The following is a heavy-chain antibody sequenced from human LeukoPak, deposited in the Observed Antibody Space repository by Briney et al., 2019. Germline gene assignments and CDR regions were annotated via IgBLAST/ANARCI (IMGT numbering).Heavy chain of an antibody. J-gene: IGHJ4*02. CDR1: GYTFTGYY. D-gene: IGHD3-10*01. Sequence: ASVKVSCKASGYTFTGYYMHWVRQAPGQGLEWMGWINPNSGGTNYAQKFQGRVTMTRDTSISTAYMELSRLRSDDTAVYYCARDGRHNYGSGSYGHSFNDYWGQGTLVTVSS. CDR3: ARDGRHNYGSGSYGHSFNDY. V-gene: IGHV1-2*02. CDR2: INPNSGGT.